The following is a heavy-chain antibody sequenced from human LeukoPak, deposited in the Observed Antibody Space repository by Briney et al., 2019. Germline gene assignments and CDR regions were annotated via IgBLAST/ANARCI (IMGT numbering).Heavy chain of an antibody. CDR1: GYTFTAYY. D-gene: IGHD7-27*01. CDR2: ISPYTGGT. Sequence: ASVKVSCKASGYTFTAYYIHWVRQAPGQWLEWMGWISPYTGGTNYAQKFQGRVTITQDRSSNTVYMDLNRLTSDDTALYYCVRDHNSENWGSLGKWGQGTLVTVSS. V-gene: IGHV1-2*02. CDR3: VRDHNSENWGSLGK. J-gene: IGHJ4*02.